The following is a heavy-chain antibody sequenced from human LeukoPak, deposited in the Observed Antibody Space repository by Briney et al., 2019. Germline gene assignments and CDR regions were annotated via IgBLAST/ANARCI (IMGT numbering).Heavy chain of an antibody. CDR1: GFTVSSNY. V-gene: IGHV3-66*01. D-gene: IGHD3-3*01. CDR3: AKVGVTRATFDY. Sequence: PGGPLRLSCAASGFTVSSNYMSWIRQAPGKGRGWVSVIYRGGSTYYADSVKGRFTISRDNSKNMLYLQMNSLRAEDTAVYYCAKVGVTRATFDYWGQGTLVTVSS. CDR2: IYRGGST. J-gene: IGHJ4*02.